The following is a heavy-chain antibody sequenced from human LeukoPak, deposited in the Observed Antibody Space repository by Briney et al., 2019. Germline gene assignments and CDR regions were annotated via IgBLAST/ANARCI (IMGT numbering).Heavy chain of an antibody. J-gene: IGHJ6*02. CDR2: ISYDGSNK. CDR1: GFTFSSYG. V-gene: IGHV3-30*18. D-gene: IGHD4-17*01. Sequence: GGSLRLSCAASGFTFSSYGMHWVRQAPGRGLEWVALISYDGSNKYYTDSVKGRFTISRDNSKNTLYLQMNSLRAEDTAVYYCAKDVYGDTYYYYGMDVWGQGTTVTVSS. CDR3: AKDVYGDTYYYYGMDV.